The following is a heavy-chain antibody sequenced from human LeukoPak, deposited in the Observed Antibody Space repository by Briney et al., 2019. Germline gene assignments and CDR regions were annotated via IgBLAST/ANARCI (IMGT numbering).Heavy chain of an antibody. CDR2: IYTSGST. V-gene: IGHV4-61*02. D-gene: IGHD6-19*01. CDR1: GGSISSGSYY. J-gene: IGHJ4*02. Sequence: SETLSLTCTVSGGSISSGSYYWSWIRQPAGEGLEWIGRIYTSGSTNYNPSLKSRVTISLDTSRNQFSLKLSSVTAADTAVYYCAKGVQWLVQTLIDYWGQGTLVTVSS. CDR3: AKGVQWLVQTLIDY.